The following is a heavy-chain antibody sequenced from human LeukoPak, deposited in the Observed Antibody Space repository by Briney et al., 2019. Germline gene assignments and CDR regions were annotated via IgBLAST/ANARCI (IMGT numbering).Heavy chain of an antibody. V-gene: IGHV1-18*01. CDR3: ARDDYGDYPRDY. Sequence: ASVKVSCKASGYTFTSYGISWVRQAPGQGLAWMGWISAYNGNTNYAQKLQGRVTMTTDTSTSTAYMELRSLRSDDTAVYYCARDDYGDYPRDYWGQGTLVTVSS. D-gene: IGHD4-17*01. CDR1: GYTFTSYG. CDR2: ISAYNGNT. J-gene: IGHJ4*02.